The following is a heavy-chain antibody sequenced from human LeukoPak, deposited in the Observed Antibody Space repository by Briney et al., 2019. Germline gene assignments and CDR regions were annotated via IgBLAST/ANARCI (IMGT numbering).Heavy chain of an antibody. V-gene: IGHV4-59*01. Sequence: SETLSLTCTVSGGSFSSYYWNWIRQPPGKGLEWMGYIYYSGSTNCNPSLKSRVTISVDTSKNQFSLKRSSVTAADTAVYYCARVDCSGGSCYSFDYWGQGTLVTVSS. D-gene: IGHD2-15*01. CDR1: GGSFSSYY. CDR2: IYYSGST. CDR3: ARVDCSGGSCYSFDY. J-gene: IGHJ4*02.